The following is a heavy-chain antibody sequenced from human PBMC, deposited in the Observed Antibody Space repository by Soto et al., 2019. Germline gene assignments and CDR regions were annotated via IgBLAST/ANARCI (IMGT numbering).Heavy chain of an antibody. CDR1: GGTFSSYA. V-gene: IGHV1-69*13. D-gene: IGHD6-6*01. J-gene: IGHJ3*02. CDR2: IIPIFGTA. CDR3: ARALRAPPAFDI. Sequence: ASVKVSCKASGGTFSSYAISWVRQAPGQGLEWMGGIIPIFGTANYAQKFQGRVTITADESTSTAYMELSSLRSEDTAVYYCARALRAPPAFDIWGQGTMVTVSS.